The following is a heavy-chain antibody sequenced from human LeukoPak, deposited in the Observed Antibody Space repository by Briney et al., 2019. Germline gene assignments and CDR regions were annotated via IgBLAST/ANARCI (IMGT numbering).Heavy chain of an antibody. CDR1: GFTFSSYA. J-gene: IGHJ4*02. CDR3: ATLLSYYDFWSGSHVDY. CDR2: ISGSGGST. Sequence: PGGSLRLSCAASGFTFSSYAMSWVRQAPGKGLEWVSAISGSGGSTYYADSVKGRFTISRDNSKNTLYLQVNSLRAEDTAVYYCATLLSYYDFWSGSHVDYWGQGTLVTVSS. D-gene: IGHD3-3*01. V-gene: IGHV3-23*01.